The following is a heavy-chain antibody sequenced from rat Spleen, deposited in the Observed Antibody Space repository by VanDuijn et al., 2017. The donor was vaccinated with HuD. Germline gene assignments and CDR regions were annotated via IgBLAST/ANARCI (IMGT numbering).Heavy chain of an antibody. J-gene: IGHJ2*01. CDR3: VRSVGYTYSFFDY. CDR1: GYSITSNY. D-gene: IGHD1-4*01. V-gene: IGHV3-1*01. Sequence: EVQLQESGPGLVKPSQSLSLTCSVTGYSITSNYWVWIRKFPGNKMEWIGNISYSGSTRYNPSLKSRISITRDTSKNQFFLQLNSVTTEETATYYCVRSVGYTYSFFDYWGQGVMVTVSS. CDR2: ISYSGST.